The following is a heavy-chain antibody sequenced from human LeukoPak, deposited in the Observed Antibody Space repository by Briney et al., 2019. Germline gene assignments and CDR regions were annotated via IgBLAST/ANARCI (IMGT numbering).Heavy chain of an antibody. CDR1: GGSISSYY. CDR2: IHYSGTT. D-gene: IGHD6-13*01. J-gene: IGHJ6*03. V-gene: IGHV4-59*12. Sequence: SETLPLTCTVSGGSISSYYWSWIRQPPGKELEWIGYIHYSGTTNYNPSLKSRVTISVDTSKNQFSLKLSSVTAADTAVYYCARVSYSSSWYYHYMDVWGKGTTVTVSS. CDR3: ARVSYSSSWYYHYMDV.